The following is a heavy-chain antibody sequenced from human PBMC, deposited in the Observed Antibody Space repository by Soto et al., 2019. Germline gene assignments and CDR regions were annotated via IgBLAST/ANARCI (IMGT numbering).Heavy chain of an antibody. CDR3: AKAPDYDGTGSYYIFDY. D-gene: IGHD3-10*01. J-gene: IGHJ4*02. Sequence: GGSLRLSCAASGFTFSSYAMSWVRQAPGKGLEWVSAISGSGGSTYYADSVKGRFTISRDNSKNTLYLQMNSLRAEDTAVYYCAKAPDYDGTGSYYIFDYWGQGTLVTVSS. V-gene: IGHV3-23*01. CDR2: ISGSGGST. CDR1: GFTFSSYA.